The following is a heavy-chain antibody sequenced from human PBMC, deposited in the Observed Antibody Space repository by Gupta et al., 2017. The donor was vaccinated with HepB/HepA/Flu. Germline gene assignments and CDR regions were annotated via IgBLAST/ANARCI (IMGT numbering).Heavy chain of an antibody. CDR3: AKEGVVAARPKYYFDY. CDR2: ISGSGEYA. V-gene: IGHV3-23*01. D-gene: IGHD6-6*01. Sequence: EVQLLDSGGGLVQPGESLRLSCVASGFTFSTYNMTWVRQSPGKGLEWVSGISGSGEYAYYADSVKGRFTISRDNSKNTLYLQMNGLRGEDTAVYYCAKEGVVAARPKYYFDYWGQGTLVSVSS. CDR1: GFTFSTYN. J-gene: IGHJ4*02.